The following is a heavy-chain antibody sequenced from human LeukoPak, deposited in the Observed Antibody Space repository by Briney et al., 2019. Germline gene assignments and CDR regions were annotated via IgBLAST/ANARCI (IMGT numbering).Heavy chain of an antibody. J-gene: IGHJ4*02. V-gene: IGHV4-30-4*08. D-gene: IGHD3-22*01. CDR2: IYYSGST. CDR1: GGSISSGDYH. Sequence: SQTPSLTCTVSGGSISSGDYHWSWIRQPPGKGLEWIGYIYYSGSTYYNPSLKSRATISVDTSKNQFSLKLSSVTAADTAVYYCARVGSPTNYYDSSGYYQYFDYWGQGTLVTVSS. CDR3: ARVGSPTNYYDSSGYYQYFDY.